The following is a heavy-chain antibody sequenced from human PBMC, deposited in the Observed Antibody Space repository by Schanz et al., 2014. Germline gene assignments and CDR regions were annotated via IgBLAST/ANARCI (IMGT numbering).Heavy chain of an antibody. Sequence: EVQLLESGGGLVQPGGSLRLSCAASGFTFSSYAMSWVRQAPGKGLEWLSYIATSSSTRHYADSVKGRVTISRDNAKNSVSLQMRRLRVEDTAVYYCARANYRRKINFDYWGRGTLXTVSS. CDR2: IATSSSTR. J-gene: IGHJ4*02. V-gene: IGHV3-48*01. CDR3: ARANYRRKINFDY. D-gene: IGHD3-10*01. CDR1: GFTFSSYA.